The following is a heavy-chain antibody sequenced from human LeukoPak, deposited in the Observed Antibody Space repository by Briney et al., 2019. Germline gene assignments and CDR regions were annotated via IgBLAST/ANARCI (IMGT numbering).Heavy chain of an antibody. J-gene: IGHJ4*02. D-gene: IGHD3-9*01. CDR1: GGSISSSSYY. Sequence: PSKTLSLTCTVSGGSISSSSYYWGWIRQPPGKGLEWIGSIYYSGSTYCNPSLKSRVTISVDTSKNQFSLKLSSVTAADTAVYYCARHFTILVFDYWGQGTLVTVSS. CDR3: ARHFTILVFDY. V-gene: IGHV4-39*01. CDR2: IYYSGST.